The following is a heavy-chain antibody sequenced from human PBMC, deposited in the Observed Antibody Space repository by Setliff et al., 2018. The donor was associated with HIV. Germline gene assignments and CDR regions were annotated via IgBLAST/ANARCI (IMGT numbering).Heavy chain of an antibody. Sequence: GGSLRLSCAASGFTFSSYGMHWVRQAPGKGLEWVAFIRYDGSNKYYADSVKGRFTISRDNSRNTLYLQVNSLRAEDTAVYYCAKDEGQYYDSTGVEYFDYWGQGTLVTVSS. CDR1: GFTFSSYG. CDR2: IRYDGSNK. D-gene: IGHD3-22*01. CDR3: AKDEGQYYDSTGVEYFDY. J-gene: IGHJ4*02. V-gene: IGHV3-30*02.